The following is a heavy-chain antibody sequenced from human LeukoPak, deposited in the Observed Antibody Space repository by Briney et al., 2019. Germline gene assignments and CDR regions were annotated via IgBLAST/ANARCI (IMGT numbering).Heavy chain of an antibody. V-gene: IGHV4-30-4*01. CDR2: IYYSGTT. J-gene: IGHJ5*02. D-gene: IGHD6-13*01. CDR3: ARAGYSSSWYNWFDP. Sequence: SETLSLTCTVSGGSISSGGYYWSWIRQPPGKGLEWIGCIYYSGTTYYNPSLKSRLTISVDTSKNQFSLKLSSVTAADTAVYYCARAGYSSSWYNWFDPWGQGTLVTVSS. CDR1: GGSISSGGYY.